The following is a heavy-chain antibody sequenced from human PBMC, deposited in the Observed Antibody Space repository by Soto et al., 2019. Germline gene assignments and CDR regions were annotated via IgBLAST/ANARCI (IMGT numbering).Heavy chain of an antibody. J-gene: IGHJ6*02. Sequence: GGSLRLSCAASGFTFSTYSMSWVRQAPGKGLEWVSGIIQTGEGTYADSVKGRFTISRDNSENTLFLQMDSLRVEDTAVYYCARDDVRFDGGRCYGIPLSGWGQGNTVPVSS. CDR2: IIQTGEGT. V-gene: IGHV3-23*01. D-gene: IGHD2-15*01. CDR3: ARDDVRFDGGRCYGIPLSG. CDR1: GFTFSTYS.